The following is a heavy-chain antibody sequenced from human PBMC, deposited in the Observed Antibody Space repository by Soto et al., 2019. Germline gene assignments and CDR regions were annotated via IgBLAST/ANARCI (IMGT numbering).Heavy chain of an antibody. V-gene: IGHV4-39*01. CDR2: IYYSGST. CDR1: GGSISSSSYY. J-gene: IGHJ6*03. Sequence: QLQLQESGPGLVKPSETLSLTCTVSGGSISSSSYYWGWIRQPPGKGLEWIGSIYYSGSTYYNPSLKSRVTISVDTSQNQFSLKLSSVTAAHTAVYYCARRPQRGIYGDYVVYYYYMDVWGKGTTVTVSS. D-gene: IGHD4-17*01. CDR3: ARRPQRGIYGDYVVYYYYMDV.